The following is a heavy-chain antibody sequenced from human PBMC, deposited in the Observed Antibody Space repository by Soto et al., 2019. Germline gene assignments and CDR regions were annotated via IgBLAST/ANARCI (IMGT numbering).Heavy chain of an antibody. CDR3: AIYHLELFRFDY. CDR2: ISAYNGNT. CDR1: GYTFTSYG. V-gene: IGHV1-18*04. J-gene: IGHJ4*02. D-gene: IGHD2-2*01. Sequence: AASVKVSCKASGYTFTSYGISWVRQAPGQGLEWMGWISAYNGNTNYAQKLQGRVTTTTDTSTSTAYMELRSLRSDDTAMYFCAIYHLELFRFDYWGQGTLVTVSA.